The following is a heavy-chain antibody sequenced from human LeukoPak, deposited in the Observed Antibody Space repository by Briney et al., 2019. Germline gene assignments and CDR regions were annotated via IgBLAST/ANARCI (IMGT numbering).Heavy chain of an antibody. V-gene: IGHV5-51*01. CDR1: GYSFTTYW. CDR2: IYPDDSDT. D-gene: IGHD4-11*01. CDR3: ARHNYSSFPFDY. J-gene: IGHJ4*02. Sequence: GESLKISCKGSGYSFTTYWIGWVRQMPGKGLEWMGIIYPDDSDTRYSPSFEGQVTISADMSISTAYLQWSSLKASDTAMYCCARHNYSSFPFDYWGQGTLVTVSS.